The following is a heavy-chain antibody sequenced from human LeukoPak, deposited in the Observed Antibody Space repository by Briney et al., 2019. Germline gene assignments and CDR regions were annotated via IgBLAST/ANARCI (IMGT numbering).Heavy chain of an antibody. CDR2: ISGSGGST. D-gene: IGHD4-17*01. Sequence: PGGSLRLSCAASGFTLSSYAMSWVRQAPGKGLEWVSAISGSGGSTYYADSVKGRFTISRDNSKNTLYLQMNSLRAEDTAVYYCAKTHYDYGDYVYYFDYWGQGTLVTVSS. CDR1: GFTLSSYA. V-gene: IGHV3-23*01. J-gene: IGHJ4*02. CDR3: AKTHYDYGDYVYYFDY.